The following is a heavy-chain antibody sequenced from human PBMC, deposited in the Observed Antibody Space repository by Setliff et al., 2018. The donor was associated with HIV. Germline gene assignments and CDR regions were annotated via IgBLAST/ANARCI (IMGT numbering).Heavy chain of an antibody. Sequence: ASVKVSCKASGYTFTSKHINWVRQATGQGLEWLGWMDPSSAATGYAQKFQGRVTLTRDTSINTAYMGLSSLTSDDTAVYYCARPQWELGVDYYGMDVWGQGTTVTVSS. CDR3: ARPQWELGVDYYGMDV. CDR1: GYTFTSKH. D-gene: IGHD1-26*01. CDR2: MDPSSAAT. J-gene: IGHJ6*02. V-gene: IGHV1-8*01.